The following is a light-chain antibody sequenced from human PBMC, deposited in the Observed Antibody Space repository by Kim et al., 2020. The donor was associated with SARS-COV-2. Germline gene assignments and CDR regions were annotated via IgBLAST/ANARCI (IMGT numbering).Light chain of an antibody. CDR1: NIENKN. CDR2: KDK. CDR3: QVWVSRTVV. V-gene: IGLV3-9*01. Sequence: SYELTQPLSVSVALGQTATLPCGGNNIENKNVHWYHQRPGQAPVLVMYKDKKRPSGIPERLSGSNSGDTATLTISRVEAGDEGDYYCQVWVSRTVVFGGGTKLAVL. J-gene: IGLJ2*01.